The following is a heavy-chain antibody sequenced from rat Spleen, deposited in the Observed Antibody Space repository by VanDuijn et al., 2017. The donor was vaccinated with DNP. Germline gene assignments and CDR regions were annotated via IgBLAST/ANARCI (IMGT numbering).Heavy chain of an antibody. V-gene: IGHV5-31*01. CDR2: ITRSGGSP. D-gene: IGHD1-2*01. CDR1: GFTFNNYW. J-gene: IGHJ3*01. CDR3: AARYSSSWFAY. Sequence: EVQLVESGGGLVQPGRSLTLSCVASGFTFNNYWMAWIRQVPGKGLEWVASITRSGGSPFYPDSVKDRFTISRDNAKNTLYLQINSLRSEDTATYYCAARYSSSWFAYWGQGTLVTVSS.